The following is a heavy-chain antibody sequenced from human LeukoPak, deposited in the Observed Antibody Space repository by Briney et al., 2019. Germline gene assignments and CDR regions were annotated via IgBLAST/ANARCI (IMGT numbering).Heavy chain of an antibody. D-gene: IGHD3-10*01. CDR3: ARGVRPYFDY. Sequence: SETLSLTCAVYGGSFSGYYWSWIRQPPGKGLEWIGEINHSGSTNYNPSLKSRVTISVDTSKNRFSLKLSSVTAADTAVYYCARGVRPYFDYWGQGTLVTVSS. CDR1: GGSFSGYY. CDR2: INHSGST. V-gene: IGHV4-34*01. J-gene: IGHJ4*02.